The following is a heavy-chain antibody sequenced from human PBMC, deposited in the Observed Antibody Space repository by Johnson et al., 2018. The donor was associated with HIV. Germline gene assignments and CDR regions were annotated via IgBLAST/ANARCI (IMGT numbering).Heavy chain of an antibody. J-gene: IGHJ3*02. CDR2: IKSKTDGGTT. D-gene: IGHD4-23*01. V-gene: IGHV3-15*01. Sequence: VQLVESGGGLVKPGGSLRLSCAASGFNFSNAWMSWVRQAPGKGLEWVGRIKSKTDGGTTDYAAPVKGRFTISRDDSKNTLYLQMNSLKTEDTAVYYCTTDLIDYGGNSDDAFDIWGQGTMVTVSS. CDR3: TTDLIDYGGNSDDAFDI. CDR1: GFNFSNAW.